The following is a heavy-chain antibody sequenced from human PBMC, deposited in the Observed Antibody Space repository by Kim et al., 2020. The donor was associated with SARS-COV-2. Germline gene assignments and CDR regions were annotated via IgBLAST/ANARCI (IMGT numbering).Heavy chain of an antibody. CDR3: ARASYPLEGSGWSLDY. Sequence: GGSLRLSCAASGSTFSSYEMNWVRQAPGKGLEWVSYISSSGSTIYYADSVKGRFTISRDNAKNSLYLQMNSLRAEDTAVYYCARASYPLEGSGWSLDYWGQGTLVTVSS. V-gene: IGHV3-48*03. CDR2: ISSSGSTI. J-gene: IGHJ4*02. CDR1: GSTFSSYE. D-gene: IGHD6-19*01.